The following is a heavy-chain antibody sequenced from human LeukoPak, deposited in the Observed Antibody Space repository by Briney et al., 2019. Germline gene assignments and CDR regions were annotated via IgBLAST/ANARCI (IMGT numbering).Heavy chain of an antibody. J-gene: IGHJ4*02. CDR1: GYTFTSYG. Sequence: GASVKVSCKASGYTFTSYGISWVRQAPGQGLEWMGWISAYNGNTNYAQKLQGRVTMTTDTSTSTAYMELRSLRSDDTAVYSCARGSRYCSSTSCYHFDYWGQGTLVTVSS. D-gene: IGHD2-2*01. CDR3: ARGSRYCSSTSCYHFDY. V-gene: IGHV1-18*01. CDR2: ISAYNGNT.